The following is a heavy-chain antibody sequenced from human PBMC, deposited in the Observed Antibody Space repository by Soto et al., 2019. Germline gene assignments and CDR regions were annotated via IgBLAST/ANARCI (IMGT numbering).Heavy chain of an antibody. Sequence: PSETLSLTCAVSGGSISSGGYSWSWIRQPPGKGLEWIGYIYHSGSTYYNPSLKSRVTISVDRSKNQFSLKLSSVTAADTAVYYCVTEPPNTNHKPGFDYSGQGTLVTGSS. CDR3: VTEPPNTNHKPGFDY. CDR2: IYHSGST. CDR1: GGSISSGGYS. D-gene: IGHD2-2*01. J-gene: IGHJ4*02. V-gene: IGHV4-30-2*01.